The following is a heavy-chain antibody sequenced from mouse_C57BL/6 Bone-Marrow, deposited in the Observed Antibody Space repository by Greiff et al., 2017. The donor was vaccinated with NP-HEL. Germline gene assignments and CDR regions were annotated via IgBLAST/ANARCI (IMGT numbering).Heavy chain of an antibody. J-gene: IGHJ1*03. D-gene: IGHD1-1*01. CDR1: GYTFTSYW. V-gene: IGHV1-72*01. CDR3: ARYYYGSRGWYFDV. Sequence: VKLQQPGADLVKPGASVKLSCKASGYTFTSYWMHWVKQRPGRGLEWIGRIDPNSGGTTSNEQFKTKATLTVDKPSSTAYMQLSSLTSEDSAVYYCARYYYGSRGWYFDVWGTGTTVTVSS. CDR2: IDPNSGGT.